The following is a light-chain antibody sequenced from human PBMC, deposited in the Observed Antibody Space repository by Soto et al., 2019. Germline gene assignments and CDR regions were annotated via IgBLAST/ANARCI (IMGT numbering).Light chain of an antibody. CDR2: NN. Sequence: QSVLTQTPSASGTPGQTVTISCSGSRSNIGNNAVSWYQQFPGTAPKLLIYNNQRPSGVPDRFSGSKSGTSASLAISGLQSEDEADYYCATWDDSLNARGVFGGGTKVTVL. CDR1: RSNIGNNA. CDR3: ATWDDSLNARGV. V-gene: IGLV1-44*01. J-gene: IGLJ3*02.